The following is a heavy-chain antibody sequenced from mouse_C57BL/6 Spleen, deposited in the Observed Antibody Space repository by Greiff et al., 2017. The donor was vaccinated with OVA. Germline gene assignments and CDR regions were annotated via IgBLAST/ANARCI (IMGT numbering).Heavy chain of an antibody. CDR3: ARDTTVVATDDYYAMDY. CDR1: GFNIKNTY. V-gene: IGHV14-3*01. J-gene: IGHJ4*01. D-gene: IGHD1-1*01. CDR2: IDPANGNT. Sequence: VQLQQSVAELVRPGASVKLSCTASGFNIKNTYMHWVKQRPEQGLEWIGRIDPANGNTKYAPKFQGKDTITADKSSNTAYLQLSSLTSEDTAIYYCARDTTVVATDDYYAMDYWGQGTSVTVSS.